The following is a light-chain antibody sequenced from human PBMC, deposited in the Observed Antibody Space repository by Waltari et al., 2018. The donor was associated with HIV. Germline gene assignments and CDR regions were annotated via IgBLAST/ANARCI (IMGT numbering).Light chain of an antibody. J-gene: IGLJ3*02. CDR2: KDI. CDR3: QSTDDDGIWV. CDR1: SLPNKV. V-gene: IGLV3-25*03. Sequence: SYGMTQATSVSVSPGQTAKITCSRGSLPNKVSSWYRQRPGQAPILLIYKDIERTSGIPDRISGSRSGTTVTLTINGVQAEDEADYYCQSTDDDGIWVFGGGTKLTVL.